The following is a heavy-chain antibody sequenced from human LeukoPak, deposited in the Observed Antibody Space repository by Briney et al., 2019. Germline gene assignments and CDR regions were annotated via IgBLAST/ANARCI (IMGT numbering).Heavy chain of an antibody. Sequence: SETLSLTCTVSGGSISSSSYYWGWIRQPPGKGLEWIGSIYYSGSTCYNPSLKSRVTISVDTSKNQFSLKLSSVTAADTAVYYCARHAIVVVIAISPDAFDIWGQGTMVTVSS. J-gene: IGHJ3*02. CDR3: ARHAIVVVIAISPDAFDI. CDR2: IYYSGST. D-gene: IGHD2-21*01. V-gene: IGHV4-39*01. CDR1: GGSISSSSYY.